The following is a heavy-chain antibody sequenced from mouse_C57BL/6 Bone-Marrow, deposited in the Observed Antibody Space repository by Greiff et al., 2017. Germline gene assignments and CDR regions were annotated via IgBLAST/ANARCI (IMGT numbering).Heavy chain of an antibody. D-gene: IGHD4-1*01. CDR1: GYTFTDYY. CDR2: INPNNGGT. V-gene: IGHV1-26*01. Sequence: EVKLQQSGPELVKPGASVKISCKASGYTFTDYYMNWVKQSHGKSLEWIGDINPNNGGTSYNQKFKGKATLTVDKSSSTAYMELRSLTSEDSAVYYCARWGTGTDYWGQGTTLTVSS. J-gene: IGHJ2*01. CDR3: ARWGTGTDY.